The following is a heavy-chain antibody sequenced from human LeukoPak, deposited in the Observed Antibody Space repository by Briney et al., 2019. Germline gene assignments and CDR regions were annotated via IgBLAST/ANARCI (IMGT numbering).Heavy chain of an antibody. CDR1: GFTFSYYT. V-gene: IGHV3-21*01. CDR3: ARDDVAWNDVHWFDP. Sequence: GGSLRLSCAASGFTFSYYTMSWVRQAPRKGLEWVSSISSTGSSIYYADSVKGRFTISRDNAKNPLYLQMSSLRVEDTAVYYCARDDVAWNDVHWFDPWGQGTLVTVSS. J-gene: IGHJ5*02. CDR2: ISSTGSSI. D-gene: IGHD1-1*01.